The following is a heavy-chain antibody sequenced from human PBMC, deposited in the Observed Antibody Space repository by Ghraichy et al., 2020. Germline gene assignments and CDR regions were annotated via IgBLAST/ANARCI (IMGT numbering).Heavy chain of an antibody. CDR1: GYTFTSYE. CDR3: ARGSCSGDACYTPEYFPH. V-gene: IGHV1-8*01. D-gene: IGHD2-2*02. J-gene: IGHJ1*01. Sequence: ASVKVSCKASGYTFTSYEIHWVRQAPGQGLEWMGWMNPKTGNTGITQKFQGRLALSSNTSLSTAYMELRALRSEETAVYFCARGSCSGDACYTPEYFPHWGQGTLVAVS. CDR2: MNPKTGNT.